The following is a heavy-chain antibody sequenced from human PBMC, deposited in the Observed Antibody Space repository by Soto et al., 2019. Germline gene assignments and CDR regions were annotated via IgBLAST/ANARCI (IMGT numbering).Heavy chain of an antibody. Sequence: GGSLRLSCAASGFTFSSYAMSWVRQAPGKGLEWVSAISGSGGSTYYADSVKGRFTISRDNSKNTLYLQMNSLRAEDTAVYYCAKGDRKDIVVVPAAAYCSGGSCYSSDYWGQGTLVTVSS. D-gene: IGHD2-15*01. CDR1: GFTFSSYA. CDR2: ISGSGGST. V-gene: IGHV3-23*01. J-gene: IGHJ4*02. CDR3: AKGDRKDIVVVPAAAYCSGGSCYSSDY.